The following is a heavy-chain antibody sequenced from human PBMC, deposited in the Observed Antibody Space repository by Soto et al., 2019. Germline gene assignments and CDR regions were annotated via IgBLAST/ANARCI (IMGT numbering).Heavy chain of an antibody. CDR2: INHSGST. CDR3: ERGRAPYGSGSRAFDI. CDR1: GGSFSGYY. Sequence: QVQLQQWGAGLLKPSETLSLTCAVYGGSFSGYYWSWIRQPPGKGLEWIGEINHSGSTNYNPSLKSPVTTSLDTSKNQFSLKLTAVNAAATAVYYCERGRAPYGSGSRAFDIWGQGTMVTVSS. D-gene: IGHD3-10*01. J-gene: IGHJ3*02. V-gene: IGHV4-34*01.